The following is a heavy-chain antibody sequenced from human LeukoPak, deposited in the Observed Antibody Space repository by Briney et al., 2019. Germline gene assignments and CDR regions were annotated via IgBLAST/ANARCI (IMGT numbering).Heavy chain of an antibody. V-gene: IGHV3-13*01. CDR1: GFTFSTYD. J-gene: IGHJ6*02. Sequence: GGSLRLSCAASGFTFSTYDIHWVRQATGKGLEWVSAIGTAGDTYYPGSVKGRFTISRENAKKSLYLQMNSLRAGDTAVYYCARARRRGDRGSSWYRCMDGWGQGTTGTVSS. CDR3: ARARRRGDRGSSWYRCMDG. CDR2: IGTAGDT. D-gene: IGHD6-13*01.